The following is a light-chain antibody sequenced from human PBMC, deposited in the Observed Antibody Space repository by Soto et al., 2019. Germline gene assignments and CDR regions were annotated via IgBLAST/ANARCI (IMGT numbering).Light chain of an antibody. CDR3: QQYESTPPT. J-gene: IGKJ2*01. Sequence: DIVMTKSPDSLAVSLGERATINCKSSQRVLYSSNNKNYLAWYQQRPGQPPKLLIYWASTRASGVPDRFSGSGSGTDFTLTITSLQAEDVAVYYCQQYESTPPTFGQGTKLEIK. CDR2: WAS. V-gene: IGKV4-1*01. CDR1: QRVLYSSNNKNY.